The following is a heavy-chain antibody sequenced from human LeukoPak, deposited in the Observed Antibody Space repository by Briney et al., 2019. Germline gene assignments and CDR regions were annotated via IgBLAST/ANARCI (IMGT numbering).Heavy chain of an antibody. D-gene: IGHD3-10*01. CDR1: GFTFSTYA. J-gene: IGHJ3*02. V-gene: IGHV3-23*01. CDR3: AKETRKSNYGFPDASDI. Sequence: GGSLRLSCAASGFTFSTYAMGWVRQAPGKGLEWVSVISGSGDITYYADSVKGRFIISRDSSKNTLYLQMNSLRADDTAIYYCAKETRKSNYGFPDASDIWGQGTMVTVSS. CDR2: ISGSGDIT.